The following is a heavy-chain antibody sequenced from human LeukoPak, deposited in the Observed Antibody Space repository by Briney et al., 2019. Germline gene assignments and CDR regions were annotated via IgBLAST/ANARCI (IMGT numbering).Heavy chain of an antibody. CDR1: GGSISSYY. J-gene: IGHJ4*02. CDR2: IYYSGGT. CDR3: ATTGATSPSSASWFNIEY. Sequence: PSETLSLTCTVSGGSISSYYWSWIRQPAGKGLEWIGYIYYSGGTNYNPSLESRVTISLDTAKNQFSLKLRSVTAEDTAVYYCATTGATSPSSASWFNIEYWGQGTLVPVSS. V-gene: IGHV4-59*08. D-gene: IGHD6-13*01.